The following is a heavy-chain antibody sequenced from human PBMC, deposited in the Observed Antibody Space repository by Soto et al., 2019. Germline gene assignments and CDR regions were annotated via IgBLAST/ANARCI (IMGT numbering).Heavy chain of an antibody. D-gene: IGHD6-13*01. CDR3: ARQQNAFDI. J-gene: IGHJ3*02. V-gene: IGHV1-2*04. CDR2: INPNSGGT. CDR1: VYTLTGYY. Sequence: ASVKVSCESSVYTLTGYYMHWVRQAPGQGLEWMGWINPNSGGTNYAQKFQGWVTMTRDTSISTAYMELSRLRSDDTAVYYCARQQNAFDIWGQGTMVTVSS.